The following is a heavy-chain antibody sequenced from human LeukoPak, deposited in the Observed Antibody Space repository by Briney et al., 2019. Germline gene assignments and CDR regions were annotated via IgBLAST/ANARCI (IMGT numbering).Heavy chain of an antibody. CDR3: ARDGAAAGLYFDL. CDR2: IRLDGGEK. CDR1: GFTFSGYW. V-gene: IGHV3-7*01. D-gene: IGHD6-13*01. J-gene: IGHJ4*01. Sequence: PGGSLRLSCAVSGFTFSGYWMNWVRQAPGKGLEWVASIRLDGGEKSYVDSVKGRFTISRDNTKNSLYLQMSSLRAEDTAVYFCARDGAAAGLYFDLWGQGTLVTVSS.